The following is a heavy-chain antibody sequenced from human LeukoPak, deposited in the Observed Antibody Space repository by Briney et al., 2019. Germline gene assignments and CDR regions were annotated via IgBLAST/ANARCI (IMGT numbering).Heavy chain of an antibody. CDR2: TSGSGGST. D-gene: IGHD4-17*01. J-gene: IGHJ4*02. CDR1: GFTFDDYA. Sequence: GRSLRLSCAASGFTFDDYAMSWVRQAPGKGLEWVSATSGSGGSTYYADSVKGRFTISRDNSKNTLYLQMNSLRAEDTAVYYCAKATTVTTGMYYWGQGTLVTVSS. V-gene: IGHV3-23*01. CDR3: AKATTVTTGMYY.